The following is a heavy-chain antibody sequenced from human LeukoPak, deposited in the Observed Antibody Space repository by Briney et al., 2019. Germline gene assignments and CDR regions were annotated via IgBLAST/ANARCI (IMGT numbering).Heavy chain of an antibody. Sequence: SVKVSCNASRGTFSSYAISWVRQAPGQGLEWMGGIIPSFGTANYAQKFQGRVTITADESTSTAYMELSSLRSEDTAVYYCATGTPHYYDSSGYFLSRFDYWGQGTLVTVSS. V-gene: IGHV1-69*13. CDR3: ATGTPHYYDSSGYFLSRFDY. D-gene: IGHD3-22*01. J-gene: IGHJ4*02. CDR2: IIPSFGTA. CDR1: RGTFSSYA.